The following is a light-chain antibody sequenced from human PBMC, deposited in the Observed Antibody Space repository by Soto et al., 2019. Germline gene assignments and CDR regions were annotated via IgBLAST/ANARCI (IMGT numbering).Light chain of an antibody. J-gene: IGKJ1*01. CDR1: QGIGND. V-gene: IGKV1-6*01. Sequence: AIQMTQSPSSLPASVGDRVTITCRASQGIGNDLGWYQQKPGKAPRLLIFAASSLQSGVPSRFSGSGSGTDFTLTISSLQPEDFATYYCLQDYNYPRTFGQGTKVDIK. CDR2: AAS. CDR3: LQDYNYPRT.